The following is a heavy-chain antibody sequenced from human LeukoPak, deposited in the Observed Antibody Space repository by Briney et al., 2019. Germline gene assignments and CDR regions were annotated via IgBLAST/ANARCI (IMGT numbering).Heavy chain of an antibody. CDR2: ISDTGATT. D-gene: IGHD2-8*01. CDR1: GFTFSSCA. CDR3: AKDTSIGRYCTNGVCSPFDY. V-gene: IGHV3-23*01. J-gene: IGHJ4*02. Sequence: GGSLRLSCAGSGFTFSSCAMSWVRQAPGKGLEWVSAISDTGATTYDADSVKGRFTISRDNSRSTLYLQMNSLRAEDTALYYCAKDTSIGRYCTNGVCSPFDYWGQGTLVTVSS.